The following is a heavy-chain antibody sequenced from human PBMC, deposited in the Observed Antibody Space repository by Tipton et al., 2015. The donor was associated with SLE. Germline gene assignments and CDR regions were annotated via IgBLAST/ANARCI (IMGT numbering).Heavy chain of an antibody. Sequence: TLSLTCTVSGGSISSGHYFWNWIRQPAGKGLEWIGRIYTSESMNYNRSLKSRVTMSVDTSKNQFSLKLSSVTAFDTAVYYCARKKMKSDAFDIWGQGTMVTVSS. J-gene: IGHJ3*02. CDR2: IYTSESM. CDR3: ARKKMKSDAFDI. CDR1: GGSISSGHYF. V-gene: IGHV4-61*02.